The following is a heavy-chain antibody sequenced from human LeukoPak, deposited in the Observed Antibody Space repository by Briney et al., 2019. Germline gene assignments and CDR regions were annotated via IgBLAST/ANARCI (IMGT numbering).Heavy chain of an antibody. J-gene: IGHJ5*02. D-gene: IGHD6-19*01. CDR2: ISSSSSVI. CDR3: AREYSSGWGRNWFDP. CDR1: GFTFSSYN. Sequence: PGGSLGLSCAASGFTFSSYNMNWVRQAPGKGLEWVSYISSSSSVIYYADSVKGRFTISRDNSKNTLYLQMNSLRAEDTAVYYCAREYSSGWGRNWFDPWGQGTLVTVSS. V-gene: IGHV3-48*01.